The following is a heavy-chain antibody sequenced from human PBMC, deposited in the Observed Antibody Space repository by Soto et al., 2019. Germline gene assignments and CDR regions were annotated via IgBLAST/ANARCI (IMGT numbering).Heavy chain of an antibody. J-gene: IGHJ3*02. D-gene: IGHD2-2*01. Sequence: PGGSLRLSCAASGFTFSSYSMNWVRQAPGKGLEWVSSISSSSSYIYYADSVKGRFTISRDNAKNSLYLQMNSLRAEDTAVYYCARTQPSPPDAFDIWGQGTMVTVSS. CDR2: ISSSSSYI. V-gene: IGHV3-21*01. CDR1: GFTFSSYS. CDR3: ARTQPSPPDAFDI.